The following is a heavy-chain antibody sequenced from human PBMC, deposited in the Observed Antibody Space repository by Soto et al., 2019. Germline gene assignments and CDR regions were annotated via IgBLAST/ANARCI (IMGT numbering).Heavy chain of an antibody. CDR3: ARDRGFWTDENYYYYYMDV. J-gene: IGHJ6*03. D-gene: IGHD3-3*01. V-gene: IGHV4-31*03. CDR2: IYYSGST. CDR1: GGSISSGGYY. Sequence: QVQLQESGPGLVKPSQTLSLTCTVSGGSISSGGYYWSWIRQHPGKGLEWIGYIYYSGSTYYNPSLKSRDTISVDTSKNQFSLKLSSVTAAYTAVYYCARDRGFWTDENYYYYYMDVWGKGTTVTVSS.